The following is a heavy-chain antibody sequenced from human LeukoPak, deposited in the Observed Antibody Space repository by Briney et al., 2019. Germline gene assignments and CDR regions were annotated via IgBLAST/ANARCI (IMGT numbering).Heavy chain of an antibody. V-gene: IGHV3-30-3*01. D-gene: IGHD6-19*01. J-gene: IGHJ4*02. CDR2: ISYDGSNK. CDR3: ARDPAVAGNYFDY. Sequence: GRSLRLSCAASGFTFSSYAMHCVRQAPGKGLEWVAVISYDGSNKYYADSVKSRFTISRDNSKNTLYLQMNSLRAEDTAVYYCARDPAVAGNYFDYWGQGTLVTVSS. CDR1: GFTFSSYA.